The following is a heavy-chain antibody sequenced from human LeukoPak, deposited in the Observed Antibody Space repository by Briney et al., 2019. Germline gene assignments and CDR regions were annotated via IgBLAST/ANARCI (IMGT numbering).Heavy chain of an antibody. Sequence: ASVKVSCKASGYTFTSYGISWVRQAPGQGLEWMGIINPSGGSTSYAQKFQGRVTMTRDTSTSTVYMELSSLRSEDTAVYYCARESGVVPAASIDYWGQGTLVTVSS. J-gene: IGHJ4*02. V-gene: IGHV1-46*01. CDR1: GYTFTSYG. CDR3: ARESGVVPAASIDY. CDR2: INPSGGST. D-gene: IGHD2-2*01.